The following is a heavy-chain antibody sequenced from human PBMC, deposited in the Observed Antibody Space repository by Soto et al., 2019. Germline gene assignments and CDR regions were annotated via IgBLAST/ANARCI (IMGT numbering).Heavy chain of an antibody. Sequence: EVQLVGSGGGLVQPGGSLRLSCAASGFTVSSNYMIWVRQAPGTGLEWVSVMYSGGSTYYADSVKGRFTISRDNSKNTLHLPMNSRSVADTAVYYCARAGARGAYGMDVWGQGTTVTVSS. CDR1: GFTVSSNY. J-gene: IGHJ6*02. CDR2: MYSGGST. D-gene: IGHD1-26*01. V-gene: IGHV3-66*01. CDR3: ARAGARGAYGMDV.